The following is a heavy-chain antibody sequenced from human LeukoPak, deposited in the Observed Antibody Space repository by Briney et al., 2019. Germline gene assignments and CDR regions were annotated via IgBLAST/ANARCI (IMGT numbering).Heavy chain of an antibody. D-gene: IGHD6-13*01. Sequence: GGSLGLSCAASGFTFSSYSMDWVRQAPGKGLEWVSSISSSSSYIYYADSVKGRFTISRDNAKNSLCLQMNSLRAEDTAVYYCARDPSAAAGFDYWGQGTLVTVSS. J-gene: IGHJ4*02. CDR1: GFTFSSYS. CDR2: ISSSSSYI. CDR3: ARDPSAAAGFDY. V-gene: IGHV3-21*01.